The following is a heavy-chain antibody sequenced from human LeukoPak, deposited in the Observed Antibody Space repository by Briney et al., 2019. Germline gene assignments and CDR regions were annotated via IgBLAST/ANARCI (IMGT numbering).Heavy chain of an antibody. Sequence: GGSLRLSCAASGFTVSNCYMSWVRQAPGKGLEWVSILYSGGNTYYADSVKGRLTISRDNAKNSLYLQMNSLRAEDTAVYYCARGLAAAGTVDYWGQGTLVTVSS. D-gene: IGHD6-13*01. J-gene: IGHJ4*02. CDR1: GFTVSNCY. V-gene: IGHV3-66*01. CDR2: LYSGGNT. CDR3: ARGLAAAGTVDY.